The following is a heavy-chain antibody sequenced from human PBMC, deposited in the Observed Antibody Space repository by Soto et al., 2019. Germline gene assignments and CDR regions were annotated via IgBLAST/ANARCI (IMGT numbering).Heavy chain of an antibody. CDR1: GGSISSSAYY. J-gene: IGHJ4*02. D-gene: IGHD3-10*01. V-gene: IGHV4-39*01. CDR2: IHYSGNT. CDR3: TREFEARGDY. Sequence: QLQLQESGPGLVKPSETLSLTCTVSGGSISSSAYYWAWVRQPPGKGLEWIGSIHYSGNTYYNPSRRSRVTISVDTSKNQFSLKLSSVTASDTAVYYCTREFEARGDYWGQGTLVTVSS.